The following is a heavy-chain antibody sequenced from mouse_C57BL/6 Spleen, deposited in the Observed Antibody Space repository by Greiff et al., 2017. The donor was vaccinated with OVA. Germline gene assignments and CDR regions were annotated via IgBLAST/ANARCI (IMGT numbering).Heavy chain of an antibody. V-gene: IGHV1-81*01. CDR1: GYTFTSYG. D-gene: IGHD4-1*01. CDR3: AANWEGFAY. J-gene: IGHJ3*01. CDR2: IYPRSGNT. Sequence: VQLQQSGAELARPGASVKLSCKASGYTFTSYGISWVKQRTGQGLEWIGEIYPRSGNTYYNEKFKGKATLTADKSSSTAYMELRSLTSEDSAVYFCAANWEGFAYWGQGTLVTVSA.